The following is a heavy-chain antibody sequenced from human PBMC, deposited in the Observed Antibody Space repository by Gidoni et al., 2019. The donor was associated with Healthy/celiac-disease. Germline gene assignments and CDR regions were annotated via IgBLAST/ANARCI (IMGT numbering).Heavy chain of an antibody. Sequence: QVQLVESGGGVVQPGRSLRLSCAASGFTFSSYAMHWVRQAPGKGLEWVAVISYDGSNKYYADSVKGRFTISRDNSKNTLYLQMNSLRAEDTAVYYCARDHYDILTGYYKGGDYWGQGTLVTVSS. CDR1: GFTFSSYA. CDR2: ISYDGSNK. CDR3: ARDHYDILTGYYKGGDY. D-gene: IGHD3-9*01. J-gene: IGHJ4*02. V-gene: IGHV3-30-3*01.